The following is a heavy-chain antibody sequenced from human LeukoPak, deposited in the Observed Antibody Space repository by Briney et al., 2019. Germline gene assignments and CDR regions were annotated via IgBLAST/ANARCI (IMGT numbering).Heavy chain of an antibody. CDR1: GYTFTSYG. V-gene: IGHV1-18*01. CDR3: ARDRWRSSSWYSDY. CDR2: ISAYNGNT. D-gene: IGHD6-13*01. J-gene: IGHJ4*02. Sequence: GASVKVSCKASGYTFTSYGISWVRQAPGQGLEWMGWISAYNGNTNYAQKLQGRVTMTTDTSTSTAYVELRSLRSDDTAVYYCARDRWRSSSWYSDYWGQGTLVTVSS.